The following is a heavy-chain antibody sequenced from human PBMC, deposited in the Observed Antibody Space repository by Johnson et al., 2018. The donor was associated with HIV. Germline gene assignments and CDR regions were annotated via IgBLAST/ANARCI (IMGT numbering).Heavy chain of an antibody. J-gene: IGHJ3*02. CDR3: AKDYKNYYDSSGYETGTFDI. CDR2: IYSGGST. CDR1: GFTVSSNY. Sequence: EVQLVESGGGLVQPGGSLRLSCAASGFTVSSNYMSWVRQAPGKGLEWVSVIYSGGSTYYADSVKGRFTISRDNSKNTLYLQMNSLRAEDTAVYYCAKDYKNYYDSSGYETGTFDIWGQGTMVTVSS. D-gene: IGHD3-22*01. V-gene: IGHV3-66*01.